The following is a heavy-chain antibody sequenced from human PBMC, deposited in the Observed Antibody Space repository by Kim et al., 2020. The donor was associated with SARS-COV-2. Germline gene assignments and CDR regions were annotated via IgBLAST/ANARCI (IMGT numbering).Heavy chain of an antibody. CDR2: IYYSGST. D-gene: IGHD5-12*01. CDR1: GGSISSSSYY. V-gene: IGHV4-39*01. J-gene: IGHJ4*02. CDR3: GRARWLQLGLFDY. Sequence: SETLSLTCTVSGGSISSSSYYWGWIRQPPGKALEWIGSIYYSGSTYYNPSLKSRVTISVDTSKNQFSLKLSSVTAADTAVYYCGRARWLQLGLFDYWGQGTLVTVSS.